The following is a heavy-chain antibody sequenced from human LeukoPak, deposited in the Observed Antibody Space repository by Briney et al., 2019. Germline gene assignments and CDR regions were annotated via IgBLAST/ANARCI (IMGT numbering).Heavy chain of an antibody. Sequence: SETLSLTCTVSGGSISSGGYYWSWIRQHPGKGLEWIGYIFYSGSTNYNPSLKSRVTISVDTSKNQFSLKLSSVTAADTAVYYCARKSPSGYYFDYWGQGTLVTVSS. V-gene: IGHV4-61*08. CDR1: GGSISSGGYY. J-gene: IGHJ4*02. CDR3: ARKSPSGYYFDY. D-gene: IGHD3-3*01. CDR2: IFYSGST.